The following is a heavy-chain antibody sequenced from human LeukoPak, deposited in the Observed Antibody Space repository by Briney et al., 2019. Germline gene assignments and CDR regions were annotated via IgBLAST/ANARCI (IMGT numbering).Heavy chain of an antibody. J-gene: IGHJ4*02. CDR3: ARVREGYDSSGHFDY. D-gene: IGHD3-22*01. V-gene: IGHV1-69*13. Sequence: SVKVSCKASGGTFISYAISWVRQAPGQGLEWMGGIIPIFGTANYAQKFQGRVTITADESTSTAYMELSSLRSEDTAVYYCARVREGYDSSGHFDYWGQGTLVTVSS. CDR2: IIPIFGTA. CDR1: GGTFISYA.